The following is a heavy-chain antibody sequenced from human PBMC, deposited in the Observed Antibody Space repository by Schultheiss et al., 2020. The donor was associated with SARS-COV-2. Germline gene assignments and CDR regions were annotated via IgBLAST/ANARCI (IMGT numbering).Heavy chain of an antibody. CDR3: VSTSDIVVAVATT. CDR2: VYDSGNT. D-gene: IGHD2-15*01. Sequence: SETLSLTCTVSGGSISSYYWSWIRQPPGKGLEWIGYVYDSGNTDYNASLKSRVTMSLDTSRNQFSLKLSSVTATDTAVYYCVSTSDIVVAVATTWGQGTLVTVSS. CDR1: GGSISSYY. J-gene: IGHJ1*01. V-gene: IGHV4-59*08.